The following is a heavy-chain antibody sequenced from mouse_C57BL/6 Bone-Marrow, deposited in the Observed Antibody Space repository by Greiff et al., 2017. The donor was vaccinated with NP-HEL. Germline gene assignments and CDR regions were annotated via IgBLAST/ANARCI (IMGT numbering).Heavy chain of an antibody. CDR1: GYSFTGYF. J-gene: IGHJ2*01. Sequence: VQLKESGPELVKPGDSVKISCKASGYSFTGYFMNWVMQSHGKSLEWIGRINPYNGDTFYNQKFKGKATLTVDKSSSTAHMELRSLTSEDSAVYYCARRGGPYYFDYWGQGTTLTVSS. CDR3: ARRGGPYYFDY. CDR2: INPYNGDT. V-gene: IGHV1-20*01.